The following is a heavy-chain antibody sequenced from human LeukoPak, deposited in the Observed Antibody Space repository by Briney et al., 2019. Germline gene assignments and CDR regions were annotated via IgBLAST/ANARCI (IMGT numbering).Heavy chain of an antibody. D-gene: IGHD3-10*01. Sequence: ASVEVSCKASGYTFTSYYMHWVRQAPGQGLEWMGIINPSGGSTSYAQKFQGRVTMTRDTSTSTVYMELSSLRSEDTAVYYCASSADYYGSGINWFDPWGQGTLVTVSS. CDR3: ASSADYYGSGINWFDP. J-gene: IGHJ5*02. CDR1: GYTFTSYY. V-gene: IGHV1-46*01. CDR2: INPSGGST.